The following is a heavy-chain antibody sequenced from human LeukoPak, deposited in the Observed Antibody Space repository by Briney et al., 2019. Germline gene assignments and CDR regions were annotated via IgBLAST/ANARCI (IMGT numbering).Heavy chain of an antibody. J-gene: IGHJ4*02. CDR3: AKEIWDYDFWSGYYNSDY. Sequence: GGSLRLSCAASGFTFSSYAMSWVRQAPGKGLEWVSAISGSGGSTYYADSVKGRFTISRDNSKNTLYLQMNSLRAEDTAVYYCAKEIWDYDFWSGYYNSDYWGQGTLVTVSS. V-gene: IGHV3-23*01. CDR2: ISGSGGST. D-gene: IGHD3-3*01. CDR1: GFTFSSYA.